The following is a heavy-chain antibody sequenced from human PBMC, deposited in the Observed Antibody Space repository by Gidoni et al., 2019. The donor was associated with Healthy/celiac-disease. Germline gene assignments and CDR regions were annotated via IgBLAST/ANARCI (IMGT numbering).Heavy chain of an antibody. V-gene: IGHV4-39*01. CDR3: ARLLGPFDY. J-gene: IGHJ4*02. CDR2: IYYSGST. D-gene: IGHD3-10*01. Sequence: IGSIYYSGSTYYNPSLKSRVTISVDTSKNQFSLKLSSVTAADTAVYYCARLLGPFDYWGQGTLVTVSS.